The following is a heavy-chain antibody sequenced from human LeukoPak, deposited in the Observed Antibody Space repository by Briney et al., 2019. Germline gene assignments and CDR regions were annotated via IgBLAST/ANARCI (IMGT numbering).Heavy chain of an antibody. CDR2: ITSSGSAT. CDR1: GFTFSKNA. J-gene: IGHJ4*02. D-gene: IGHD3-16*02. Sequence: GGSLRLSCAASGFTFSKNAMSWVRQAPGKGLEWVSSITSSGSATCYADSPKGRFTISRDNSKNTLYLQMNGLRAEDTAVYYCARGVDVWGNYRQYYFDYWGQETLVTVSS. CDR3: ARGVDVWGNYRQYYFDY. V-gene: IGHV3-23*01.